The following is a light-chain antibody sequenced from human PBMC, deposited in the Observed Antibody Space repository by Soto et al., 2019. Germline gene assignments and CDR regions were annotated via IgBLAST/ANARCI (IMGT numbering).Light chain of an antibody. V-gene: IGLV2-8*01. J-gene: IGLJ1*01. CDR2: EVN. CDR1: SSDVGGYNY. CDR3: SSYAGSSNV. Sequence: QSALTQPPSASGSPGQSVAISCTGTSSDVGGYNYVSWYQQHPGKAPKLMIYEVNKRPSGVPDRFSGSKSGNTASLTVYGLQAEDEDDYYCSSYAGSSNVFGTGTKVTV.